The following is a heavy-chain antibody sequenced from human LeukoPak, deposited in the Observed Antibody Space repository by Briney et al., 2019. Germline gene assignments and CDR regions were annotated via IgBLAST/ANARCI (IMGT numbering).Heavy chain of an antibody. V-gene: IGHV1-18*01. CDR2: VSIYNDNT. J-gene: IGHJ4*02. CDR3: ARTGHYQFGS. CDR1: GGTFSSYA. Sequence: ASVKVSCKASGGTFSSYAISWVRQAPGQGLEWLGWVSIYNDNTNYAREFQDRITMTTDISTSTAYMELKSLTSDDTAVYFCARTGHYQFGSWGQGTLVTVSS. D-gene: IGHD3-9*01.